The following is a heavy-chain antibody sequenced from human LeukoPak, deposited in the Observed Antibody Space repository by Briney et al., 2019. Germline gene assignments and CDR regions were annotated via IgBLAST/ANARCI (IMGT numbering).Heavy chain of an antibody. D-gene: IGHD3-10*01. J-gene: IGHJ5*02. V-gene: IGHV4-39*01. CDR2: IYYSGST. CDR1: GGSVSSNSFY. Sequence: SETLSLTCTVSGGSVSSNSFYWGWIRQPPGKGLEWIESIYYSGSTYYNPSLKSRVTISVDTSKNQFSLKLSSVTVADTAVYYCARNRYYYGSGNYGVPNWFDPWGQGTLVTVSS. CDR3: ARNRYYYGSGNYGVPNWFDP.